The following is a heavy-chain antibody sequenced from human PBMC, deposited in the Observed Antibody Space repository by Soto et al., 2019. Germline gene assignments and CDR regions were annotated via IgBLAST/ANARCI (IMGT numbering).Heavy chain of an antibody. D-gene: IGHD6-19*01. Sequence: PSQTLSLTCAISGDSVSSNSAAWNWIRQSPSRGLEWLGRTYYRSKWYNDYAVSVKSRITINPDTSKNQFSLQLNSVTPEDTAVYYCARGGILNSSGWYMVTDYGMDVWGQGTTVTVSS. J-gene: IGHJ6*02. V-gene: IGHV6-1*01. CDR2: TYYRSKWYN. CDR1: GDSVSSNSAA. CDR3: ARGGILNSSGWYMVTDYGMDV.